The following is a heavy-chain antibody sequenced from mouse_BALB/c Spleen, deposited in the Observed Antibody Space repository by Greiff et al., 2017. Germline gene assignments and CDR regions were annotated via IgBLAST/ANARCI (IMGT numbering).Heavy chain of an antibody. CDR1: GFTFSSYA. D-gene: IGHD2-14*01. Sequence: DVKLVESGGGLVKPGGSLKLSCAASGFTFSSYAMSWVRQTPEKRLEWVASISSGGSTYYPDSVKGRFTISRDNARNILYLQMSSLRSEDTAMYYCARAYYRYDDAMDYWGQGTSVTVSS. CDR2: ISSGGST. J-gene: IGHJ4*01. CDR3: ARAYYRYDDAMDY. V-gene: IGHV5-6-5*01.